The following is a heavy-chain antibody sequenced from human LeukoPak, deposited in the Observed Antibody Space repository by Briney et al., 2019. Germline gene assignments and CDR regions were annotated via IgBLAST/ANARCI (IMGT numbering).Heavy chain of an antibody. Sequence: SVKVSCKASGGTFSSYAISWVRQAPGQGLEWMGGIIPIFGTANYAQKFQGRVTITADESTSTAYMELSSLRSEDTAVYYCARQTFGALYFDSWGQGTLVTVSS. CDR3: ARQTFGALYFDS. J-gene: IGHJ4*02. CDR2: IIPIFGTA. CDR1: GGTFSSYA. V-gene: IGHV1-69*13. D-gene: IGHD3-10*01.